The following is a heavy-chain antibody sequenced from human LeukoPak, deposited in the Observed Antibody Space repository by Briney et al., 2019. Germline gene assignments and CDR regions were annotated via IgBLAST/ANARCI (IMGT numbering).Heavy chain of an antibody. D-gene: IGHD6-13*01. V-gene: IGHV3-11*04. Sequence: NPGGSLTLSCAASGFFFSNYYMSWIRQTPGKGLEWIAYISSDGSPNNYADSVKGRFTMSGDHAQNSVHLQMNNLRVDDTAVYYCAREFWYRFEYWGQGTVVTVST. CDR1: GFFFSNYY. CDR2: ISSDGSPN. CDR3: AREFWYRFEY. J-gene: IGHJ4*02.